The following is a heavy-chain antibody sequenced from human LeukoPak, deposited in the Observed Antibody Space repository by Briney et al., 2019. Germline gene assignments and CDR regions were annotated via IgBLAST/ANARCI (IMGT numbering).Heavy chain of an antibody. J-gene: IGHJ4*02. V-gene: IGHV3-23*01. CDR1: GLSFSSYA. CDR2: ISGNGGKT. CDR3: AKLYYDYVWGSYRYYFFDS. Sequence: GGSLRLSCEGSGLSFSSYAMSWVRQAPGKGLEWVPGISGNGGKTYYADSAKGRLTISRDNSKNTLYLQMNGLRVDDTAAYYCAKLYYDYVWGSYRYYFFDSWGQGTLVTVSS. D-gene: IGHD3-16*02.